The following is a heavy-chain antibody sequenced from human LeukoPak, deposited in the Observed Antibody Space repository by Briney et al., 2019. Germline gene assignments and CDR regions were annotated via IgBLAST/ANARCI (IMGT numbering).Heavy chain of an antibody. CDR1: GYTFTSYY. V-gene: IGHV1-46*01. D-gene: IGHD1-26*01. CDR3: ARDSSPHSGSYGGGAFDI. Sequence: ALVKVSCKASGYTFTSYYMHWVRQAPGQGLEWMGIINPSGGSTSYAQKFQGRVTMTRDTSTSTVYMELSSLRSEDTAVYYCARDSSPHSGSYGGGAFDIWGQGTMVTVSS. CDR2: INPSGGST. J-gene: IGHJ3*02.